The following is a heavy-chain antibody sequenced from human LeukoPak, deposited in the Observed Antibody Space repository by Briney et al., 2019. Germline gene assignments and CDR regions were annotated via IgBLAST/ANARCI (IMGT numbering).Heavy chain of an antibody. D-gene: IGHD6-13*01. J-gene: IGHJ4*02. V-gene: IGHV1-46*01. CDR2: INPSGGST. CDR1: GYTFTSYY. CDR3: ARDRPNHSSSWHDKGFLSY. Sequence: ASVKVSCKASGYTFTSYYMHWVRQAPGQGLEWMGIINPSGGSTSYAQKFQGRVTMTRDTSTSTVYMELSSLRSEDTAVYYCARDRPNHSSSWHDKGFLSYWGQGTLVTVSS.